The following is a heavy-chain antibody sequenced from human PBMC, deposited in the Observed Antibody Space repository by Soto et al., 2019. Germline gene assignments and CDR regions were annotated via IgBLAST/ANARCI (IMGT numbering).Heavy chain of an antibody. D-gene: IGHD6-25*01. J-gene: IGHJ6*02. CDR3: ARWHSSSGYYGMDV. V-gene: IGHV4-59*01. CDR2: IYYSGST. CDR1: GGSINNYY. Sequence: HVQVQESGPGLVKPSETLFLTCTVSGGSINNYYWSWIRQPPGKGLEWIAYIYYSGSTNYNPSFKSRVIVSVDTSRNQFSLKLTSLTAADTAVYYCARWHSSSGYYGMDVWGQGTTVTVSS.